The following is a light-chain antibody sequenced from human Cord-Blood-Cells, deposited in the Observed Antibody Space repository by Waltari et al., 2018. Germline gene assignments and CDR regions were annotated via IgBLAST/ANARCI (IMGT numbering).Light chain of an antibody. Sequence: QSALTQPXSVSGSXGQSXXISCTGTSXXXGGXXYVXXNQHNPGKAPKLMIYXVSKRPSGVSNRFSGSKSGNTASXXISGXRAEXEADYYCSSYXSXSTWVFGGXTKLXVX. CDR2: XVS. CDR1: SXXXGGXXY. J-gene: IGLJ3*02. CDR3: SSYXSXSTWV. V-gene: IGLV2-14*03.